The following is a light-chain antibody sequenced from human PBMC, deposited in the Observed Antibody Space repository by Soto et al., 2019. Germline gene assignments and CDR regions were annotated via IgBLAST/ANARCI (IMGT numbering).Light chain of an antibody. Sequence: EIVVTQSPGTLSVSPGERATLSCRASQSVRNNLAWYQQKLGQAPRLLIYGPSTRATGIPARFSGSGTGTEFTLTISSLQSEDFAVYYCQQYNNWPWTFGQGTKVDIK. CDR2: GPS. J-gene: IGKJ1*01. CDR1: QSVRNN. V-gene: IGKV3-15*01. CDR3: QQYNNWPWT.